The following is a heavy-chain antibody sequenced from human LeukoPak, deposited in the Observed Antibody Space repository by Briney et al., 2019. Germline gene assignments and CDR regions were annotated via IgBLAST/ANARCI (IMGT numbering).Heavy chain of an antibody. J-gene: IGHJ4*02. CDR1: GDSVSSNSVA. CDR3: ARESHSAYDY. CDR2: TYYRSKWYN. D-gene: IGHD5-12*01. Sequence: SQTLSLTCAISGDSVSSNSVAWDWIRQSPSRGLEWLGRTYYRSKWYNDYAVSVKSRITINPDTSKNQFSLLLNSVTPEDTAVYYCARESHSAYDYWGQGTLVTVSS. V-gene: IGHV6-1*01.